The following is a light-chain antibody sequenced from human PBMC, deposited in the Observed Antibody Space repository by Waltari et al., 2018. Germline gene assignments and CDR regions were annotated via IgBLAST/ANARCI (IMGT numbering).Light chain of an antibody. CDR1: SSNIGSNT. V-gene: IGLV1-44*01. J-gene: IGLJ1*01. CDR3: TAWDGSLYV. CDR2: VNS. Sequence: QSVLTQPPSASGTPGQRVTIPCSGSSSNIGSNTVNWFQHLPGTAPKLLIYVNSQRPSGVPDRFSGSKSGTSASLAISGLQSEDEADYYCTAWDGSLYVFGTGTKVTVL.